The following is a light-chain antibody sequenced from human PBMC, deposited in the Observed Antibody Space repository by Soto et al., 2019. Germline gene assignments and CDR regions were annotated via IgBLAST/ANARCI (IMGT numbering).Light chain of an antibody. Sequence: DIQMTQSPSSLSASVGDRVTITCQASQDITNYLNWYQQKPGKAPKLLIYDASNLETGVPSRFSGSGSGTDFTFTISSLQPEDFATYYCQHYDNLPSLTFGGGTKVEIK. V-gene: IGKV1-33*01. CDR2: DAS. J-gene: IGKJ4*01. CDR1: QDITNY. CDR3: QHYDNLPSLT.